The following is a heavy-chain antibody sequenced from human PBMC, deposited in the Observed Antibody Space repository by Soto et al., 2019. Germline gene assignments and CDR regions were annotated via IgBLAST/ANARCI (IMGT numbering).Heavy chain of an antibody. D-gene: IGHD5-12*01. CDR2: IYYSGST. J-gene: IGHJ6*02. V-gene: IGHV4-61*08. CDR1: GASVSTDVYY. Sequence: SETLSLTCTVSGASVSTDVYYWSWIRHPPGNGLEYIGYIYYSGSTDYNPSLKSRVTTSLDTSKNQFSLILRSVTAADTAVYYCARLNRIAPVATYHYHSMDVWSQGTTVTVSS. CDR3: ARLNRIAPVATYHYHSMDV.